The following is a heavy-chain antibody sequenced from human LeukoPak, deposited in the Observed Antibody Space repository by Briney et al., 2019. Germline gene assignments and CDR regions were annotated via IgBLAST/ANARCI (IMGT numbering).Heavy chain of an antibody. J-gene: IGHJ4*02. D-gene: IGHD3-22*01. Sequence: GGSLRLSCAASGFTFSSYAMSWVRQAPGKGLEWVSAISDSGNTYHSDSVRSRFTISRDSSKNTLFLQMNRLRPEDAAVYYCAKLGYSVLNYFDYWGQGTLVTVSS. CDR2: ISDSGNT. CDR3: AKLGYSVLNYFDY. V-gene: IGHV3-23*01. CDR1: GFTFSSYA.